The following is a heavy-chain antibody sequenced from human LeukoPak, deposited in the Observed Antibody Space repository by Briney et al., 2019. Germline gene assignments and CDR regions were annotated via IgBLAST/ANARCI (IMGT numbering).Heavy chain of an antibody. CDR1: GLTFYDQA. J-gene: IGHJ3*01. CDR3: ASQTKYYSASAGSYWGAFDL. CDR2: SGNDGST. Sequence: GGSLRLSCAASGLTFYDQAMHWVRQGPGTGLEWVALSGNDGSTYYADSVRGRFTISRDSKNSLYLEMDSLRTEDTALYYCASQTKYYSASAGSYWGAFDLWGQGTMVTV. V-gene: IGHV3-43*02. D-gene: IGHD3-10*01.